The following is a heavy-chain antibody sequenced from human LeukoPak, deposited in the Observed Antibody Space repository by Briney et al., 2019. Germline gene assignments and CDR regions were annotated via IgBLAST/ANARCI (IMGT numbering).Heavy chain of an antibody. D-gene: IGHD3-9*01. J-gene: IGHJ4*02. CDR1: GGSSSSSSYY. V-gene: IGHV4-39*01. CDR2: IYYSGST. CDR3: ARGGYYDILTGQVLAFFDY. Sequence: PSETLSLTCTVSGGSSSSSSYYWGWIRQPPGKGLEWIGSIYYSGSTYYNPSLKSRVTISVDTSKNQFSLKLSSVTAADTAVYYCARGGYYDILTGQVLAFFDYWGQGTLVTVSS.